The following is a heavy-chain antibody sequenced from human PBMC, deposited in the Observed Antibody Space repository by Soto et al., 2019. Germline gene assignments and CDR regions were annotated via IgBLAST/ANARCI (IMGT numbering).Heavy chain of an antibody. CDR2: ISAHNGNT. J-gene: IGHJ4*02. Sequence: QVHLVQSGAEVKKPGASVKVSCKASGYTFTSYGITWVRQAPGQGLEWMGWISAHNGNTDYAQKLQGRVIVTRDTSTSNAYMELRSLISADPAVYYCARGRYGDYWGQGALVTVSS. CDR1: GYTFTSYG. V-gene: IGHV1-18*01. CDR3: ARGRYGDY. D-gene: IGHD1-1*01.